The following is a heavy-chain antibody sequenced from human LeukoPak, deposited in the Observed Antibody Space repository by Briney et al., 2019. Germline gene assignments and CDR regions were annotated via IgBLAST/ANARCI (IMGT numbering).Heavy chain of an antibody. CDR2: ISGSGGST. CDR1: GFTFNSYS. D-gene: IGHD2-8*02. J-gene: IGHJ1*01. CDR3: VMGVSGAYSKYFQY. Sequence: GGSLRLSCAASGFTFNSYSMSWVRQAPGKGLEWVSAISGSGGSTYYADSVRGQFSISRDNSKDTLYLQMSSLRAEDTAVYYCVMGVSGAYSKYFQYWGQGTLVTVPS. V-gene: IGHV3-23*01.